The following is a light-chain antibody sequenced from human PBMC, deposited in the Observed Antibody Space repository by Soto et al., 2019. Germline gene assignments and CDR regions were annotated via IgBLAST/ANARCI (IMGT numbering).Light chain of an antibody. V-gene: IGKV3-20*01. CDR2: DAS. CDR3: QQFRRYPLT. CDR1: QTVRNNY. Sequence: EFVLTQSPGTLSLSPGERATLSCRASQTVRNNYLAWYQQKPGQAPRLLIYDASSRATGIPDRFSGGGSGADFTLTISRLGAEGFGGDYWQQFRRYPLTFGGGTKVEIK. J-gene: IGKJ4*01.